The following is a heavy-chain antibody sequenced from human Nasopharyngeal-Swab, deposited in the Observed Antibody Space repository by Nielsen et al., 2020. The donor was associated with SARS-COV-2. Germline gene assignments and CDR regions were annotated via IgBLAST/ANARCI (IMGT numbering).Heavy chain of an antibody. V-gene: IGHV3-21*01. D-gene: IGHD3-10*01. CDR2: ISSSSSYI. Sequence: VRQAPGKGLEWVSSISSSSSYIYYADSVKGRFTISRDNAKNSLYLQMNSLRAEDTAVYYCARDLDYYGSRTNGMDVWGQGTTVTVSS. CDR3: ARDLDYYGSRTNGMDV. J-gene: IGHJ6*02.